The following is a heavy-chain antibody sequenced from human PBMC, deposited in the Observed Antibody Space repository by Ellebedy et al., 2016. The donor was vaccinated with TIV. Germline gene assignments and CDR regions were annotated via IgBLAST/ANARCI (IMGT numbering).Heavy chain of an antibody. Sequence: ASVKVSCXASGYPFIAYDINWVRQVTGQGLEWMGWMNPNSGNTGYAQKFQGRVTMTKNTSARTAYMELSSLRSEDTAVYYCARGRCHGDNCYSSYFYHWGQGALVTVSS. V-gene: IGHV1-8*01. CDR3: ARGRCHGDNCYSSYFYH. D-gene: IGHD2-15*01. CDR1: GYPFIAYD. J-gene: IGHJ1*01. CDR2: MNPNSGNT.